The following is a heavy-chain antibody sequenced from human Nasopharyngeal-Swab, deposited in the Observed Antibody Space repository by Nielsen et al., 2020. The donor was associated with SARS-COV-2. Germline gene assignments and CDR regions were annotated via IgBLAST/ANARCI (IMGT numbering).Heavy chain of an antibody. CDR3: AWRDCSGTRCYAYTPSNSGVYHYYYMDV. D-gene: IGHD2-2*01. V-gene: IGHV3-15*01. CDR1: GFTFTTVW. J-gene: IGHJ6*03. CDR2: IKSKTDGSTR. Sequence: GGSLRLSCAASGFTFTTVWMSWVRQVPGKGLEWVGRIKSKTDGSTRDYAVPVKGRFTIFRDDSKQTVSLQMDSLRAEDTGVYFCAWRDCSGTRCYAYTPSNSGVYHYYYMDVWGKGTTVTVSS.